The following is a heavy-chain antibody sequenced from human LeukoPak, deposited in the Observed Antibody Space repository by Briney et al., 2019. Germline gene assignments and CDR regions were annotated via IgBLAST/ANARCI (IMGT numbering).Heavy chain of an antibody. Sequence: SETLSLTCAVYGGSFSGYYWSWIHQPPGKGLEWIGEINHSGSTNYNPSLKSRVTISVDTSKNQFSLKLSSVTAADTAVYYCARGAPGTFDYWGQGTLVTVSS. CDR2: INHSGST. CDR3: ARGAPGTFDY. V-gene: IGHV4-34*09. D-gene: IGHD1-1*01. J-gene: IGHJ4*02. CDR1: GGSFSGYY.